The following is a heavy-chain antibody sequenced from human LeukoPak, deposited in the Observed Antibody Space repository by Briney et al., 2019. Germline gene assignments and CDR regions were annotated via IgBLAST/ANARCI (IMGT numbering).Heavy chain of an antibody. CDR3: SRVAYSSTWYYFDY. D-gene: IGHD2-2*01. J-gene: IGHJ4*02. Sequence: PGRSLTLSCTVSGPTSGTYALSCVRQPPGKGLEWVGLIRSKAHGTTNEHAAAVKGRFSISRDDSKSIASLQVNSLKSDDTAIYYCSRVAYSSTWYYFDYWGQGTLVTVSS. V-gene: IGHV3-49*04. CDR2: IRSKAHGTTN. CDR1: GPTSGTYA.